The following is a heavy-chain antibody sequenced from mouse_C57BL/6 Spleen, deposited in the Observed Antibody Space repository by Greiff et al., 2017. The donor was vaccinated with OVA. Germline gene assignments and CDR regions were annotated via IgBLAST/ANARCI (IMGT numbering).Heavy chain of an antibody. CDR2: IWSGGST. Sequence: VQLQQSGPGLVQPSQSLSITCTVSGFSLTSYGVHWVRQSPGKGLEWLGVIWSGGSTDYNAAFISRLSISKDNSKSQVFFKMNSLQADDTAIYYCARIYYYGSSYEWYFDVWGTGTTVTVSS. CDR1: GFSLTSYG. V-gene: IGHV2-2*01. CDR3: ARIYYYGSSYEWYFDV. D-gene: IGHD1-1*01. J-gene: IGHJ1*03.